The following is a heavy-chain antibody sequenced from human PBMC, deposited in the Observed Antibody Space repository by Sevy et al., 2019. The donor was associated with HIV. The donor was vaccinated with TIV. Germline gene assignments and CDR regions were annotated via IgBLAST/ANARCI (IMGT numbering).Heavy chain of an antibody. D-gene: IGHD3-22*01. J-gene: IGHJ3*02. CDR1: GFTFTTYA. CDR3: AKDFYDSSGYYPMEAFDI. V-gene: IGHV3-23*01. CDR2: LSGSGAST. Sequence: GGSLRLSCAASGFTFTTYAMGWVRQAPGKRLKWVSTLSGSGASTYYADSVKGRFTISRDNSKNTLFLQMDSLRAEDTAVYYCAKDFYDSSGYYPMEAFDISGQGTLVTVSS.